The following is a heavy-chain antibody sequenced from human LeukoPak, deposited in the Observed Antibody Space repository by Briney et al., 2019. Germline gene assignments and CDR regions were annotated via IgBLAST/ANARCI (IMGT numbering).Heavy chain of an antibody. CDR1: GGTFSSYA. CDR2: IIPILGIA. V-gene: IGHV1-69*04. D-gene: IGHD6-13*01. Sequence: SVKVSCKASGGTFSSYAISWVRQAPGQGLEWMGRIIPILGIANYAQKFQGRVTITADKSTSTAYMELSSLRSEDTAVYYCARDGARIAAATLDAFDIWGQGTMVTVSS. CDR3: ARDGARIAAATLDAFDI. J-gene: IGHJ3*02.